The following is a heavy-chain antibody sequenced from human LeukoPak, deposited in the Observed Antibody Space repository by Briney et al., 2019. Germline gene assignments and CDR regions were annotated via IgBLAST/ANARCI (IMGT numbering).Heavy chain of an antibody. CDR1: GLTFSNHR. D-gene: IGHD5-18*01. J-gene: IGHJ6*03. V-gene: IGHV3-74*01. CDR3: ARNGGDTATVTSYHYYYYMDV. CDR2: IDGDGSGT. Sequence: GGSLRLSCAASGLTFSNHRMHWVRQAPGKGLVWVSRIDGDGSGTSYADSVKGRFTISRDNAKNTSYLQMDSLRAEDSAVYYCARNGGDTATVTSYHYYYYMDVWGKGTTVTVSS.